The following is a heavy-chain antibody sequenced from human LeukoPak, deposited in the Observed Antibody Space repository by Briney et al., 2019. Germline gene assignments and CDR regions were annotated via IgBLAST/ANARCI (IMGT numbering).Heavy chain of an antibody. CDR3: AKMAGYNSRFDY. CDR2: IFGYGGST. D-gene: IGHD6-13*01. CDR1: GFTFSNYA. Sequence: PGGSLRLSCTASGFTFSNYAMSWVRQAPGKGLEWVSTIFGYGGSTYYADSVEGRFTISRDNSKNTLYLQLNSLTAEDTATYYCAKMAGYNSRFDYWGQGTLVTVAS. J-gene: IGHJ4*02. V-gene: IGHV3-23*01.